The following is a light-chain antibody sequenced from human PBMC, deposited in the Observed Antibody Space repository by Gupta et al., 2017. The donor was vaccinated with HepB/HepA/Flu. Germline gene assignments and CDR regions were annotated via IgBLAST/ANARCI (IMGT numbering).Light chain of an antibody. CDR3: SSYTSSSTYV. J-gene: IGLJ1*01. CDR1: SSDVGGYNY. CDR2: DVI. V-gene: IGLV2-14*03. Sequence: QSALTQPASVSGSPGQSITISCTGTSSDVGGYNYVSWYQQHPGRAPKLMIYDVINRPSGVSNRFSGSKSGNTASLTISGLQAEDEADYYCSSYTSSSTYVVGTGTKVTVL.